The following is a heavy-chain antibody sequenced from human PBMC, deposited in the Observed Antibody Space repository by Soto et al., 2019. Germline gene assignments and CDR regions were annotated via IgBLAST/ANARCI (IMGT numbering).Heavy chain of an antibody. CDR2: ISAGGVAT. Sequence: GSLRLSCAASGFTFSNFAMMWVRQAPGEGLECVSAISAGGVATYYADSVKGRFTVSRDNSKDTLYLQMNSLRGEDTAVYFCAKRLTSGDEGFWGRGTLVTVSS. CDR3: AKRLTSGDEGF. D-gene: IGHD2-21*02. V-gene: IGHV3-23*01. J-gene: IGHJ4*02. CDR1: GFTFSNFA.